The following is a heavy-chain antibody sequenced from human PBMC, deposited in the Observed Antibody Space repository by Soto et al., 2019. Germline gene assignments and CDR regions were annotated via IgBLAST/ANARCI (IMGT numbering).Heavy chain of an antibody. D-gene: IGHD6-19*01. CDR3: ARGAAVAGRFDY. CDR2: IYYSGST. V-gene: IGHV4-59*01. Sequence: SETLSLTCTVSGGSFSNYYWSWIRQSPGKGLEWIGYIYYSGSTNYNPSLKSRVTISLDTSKNQLSLKLSPVTAADTAVYYCARGAAVAGRFDYWGQGALVTVSS. J-gene: IGHJ4*02. CDR1: GGSFSNYY.